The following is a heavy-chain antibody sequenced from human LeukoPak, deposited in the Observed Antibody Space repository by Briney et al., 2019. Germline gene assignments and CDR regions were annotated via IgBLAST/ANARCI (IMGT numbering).Heavy chain of an antibody. J-gene: IGHJ6*02. CDR2: IIPIFGTA. V-gene: IGHV1-69*13. CDR3: ARELHCSSTSCYNSYYYGMDV. D-gene: IGHD2-2*02. Sequence: SVRVSCKASGGTFSSYAISWVRQAPGQGLEWMGGIIPIFGTANYAQKFQGRVTITADESTSTAYMELSSLRSEDTAVYYCARELHCSSTSCYNSYYYGMDVWGQGTTVTVSS. CDR1: GGTFSSYA.